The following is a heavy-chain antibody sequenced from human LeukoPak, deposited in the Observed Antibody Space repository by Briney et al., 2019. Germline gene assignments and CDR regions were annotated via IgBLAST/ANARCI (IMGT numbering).Heavy chain of an antibody. Sequence: PGGSLRLSCAASGFTFTTYSMSWVRQPPGKGLEWVANINQDGSEKKYVDSVRGRFTISRDNAKNSLYLQMNSLRAGDTAVYYCARLGYSGYSDLAYWGQGTLVTVSS. CDR3: ARLGYSGYSDLAY. J-gene: IGHJ4*02. V-gene: IGHV3-7*01. D-gene: IGHD5-12*01. CDR2: INQDGSEK. CDR1: GFTFTTYS.